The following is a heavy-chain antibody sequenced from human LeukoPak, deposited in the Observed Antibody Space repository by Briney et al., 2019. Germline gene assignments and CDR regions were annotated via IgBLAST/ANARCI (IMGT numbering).Heavy chain of an antibody. V-gene: IGHV1-46*01. CDR3: SRDTRAADAEYFQH. J-gene: IGHJ1*01. D-gene: IGHD2-15*01. CDR1: GYTFTSYY. CDR2: INPSSGNA. Sequence: GASVKVSCKASGYTFTSYYKHWVRQAPGQGLEWMGMINPSSGNARYAQKFQGRVTMARDTSTSTMYMELSSLRSEDTAVYYCSRDTRAADAEYFQHWGQGTLVIVSS.